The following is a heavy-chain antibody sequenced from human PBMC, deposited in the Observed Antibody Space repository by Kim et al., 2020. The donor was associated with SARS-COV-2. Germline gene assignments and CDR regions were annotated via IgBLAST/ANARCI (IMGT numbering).Heavy chain of an antibody. J-gene: IGHJ3*02. CDR3: ARLAIHEGAFDI. CDR2: IIPIFGTA. V-gene: IGHV1-69*13. Sequence: SVKVSCKASGGTFSSYAISWVRQAPGQGLEWMGGIIPIFGTANYAQKFQGRVTITADESTSTAYMELSSLRSEDTAVYYCARLAIHEGAFDIWGQGTMVTVSS. D-gene: IGHD3-3*02. CDR1: GGTFSSYA.